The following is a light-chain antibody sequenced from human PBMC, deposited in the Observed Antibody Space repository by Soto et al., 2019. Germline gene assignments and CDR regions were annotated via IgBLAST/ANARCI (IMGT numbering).Light chain of an antibody. CDR2: SNS. CDR1: SSNIGSNT. Sequence: QAVVTQPPSASVTPGQRVTISCSGSSSNIGSNTVTWYQQLPGTAPKLLIYSNSQRPAGVPDRFSASKSGTAASLAISGLQSEDEADYYCAAWDDILSGWVFGGGTKVTVL. J-gene: IGLJ3*02. V-gene: IGLV1-44*01. CDR3: AAWDDILSGWV.